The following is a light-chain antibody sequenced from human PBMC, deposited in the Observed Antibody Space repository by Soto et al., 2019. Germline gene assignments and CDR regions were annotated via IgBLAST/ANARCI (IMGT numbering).Light chain of an antibody. CDR3: QQHNSYPLT. V-gene: IGKV1-9*01. J-gene: IGKJ4*01. CDR1: QGISSY. CDR2: AAS. Sequence: DIQLTQSPSFLSASVGDRVTITCRASQGISSYLAWYQQKPGKAPKLLIYAASTLQSGVPSRFSGSRSGTEFTLTISSLQPEDVATYYCQQHNSYPLTFGGGTKVEIK.